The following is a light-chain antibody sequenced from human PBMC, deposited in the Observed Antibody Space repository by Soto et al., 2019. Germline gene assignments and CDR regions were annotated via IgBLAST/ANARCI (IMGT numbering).Light chain of an antibody. J-gene: IGKJ1*01. CDR3: QKYDSAPLT. CDR1: QGISNN. Sequence: DIQMTQSPSSLYASVGDRVTITCRASQGISNNLAWYQQKPGKVPRLLIYGASTLQSGVPSRFSGSGSGTDLTLTISSLQPEDVATYYCQKYDSAPLTFGQGTKVEFK. CDR2: GAS. V-gene: IGKV1-27*01.